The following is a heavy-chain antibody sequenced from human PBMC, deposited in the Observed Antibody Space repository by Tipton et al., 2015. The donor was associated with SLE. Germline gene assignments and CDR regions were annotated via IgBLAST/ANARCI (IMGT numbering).Heavy chain of an antibody. CDR1: GFTFSTYW. CDR3: ARGSSSGNVAFDI. V-gene: IGHV3-74*01. J-gene: IGHJ3*02. CDR2: INSDGSIT. Sequence: SLRLSCAASGFTFSTYWMHWVRQAPGKGLVWVSRINSDGSITSYADSVKGRFTISRDNAKNTLYLQMNSLRGEDTALYYCARGSSSGNVAFDIWGQGTMVTVSS. D-gene: IGHD6-6*01.